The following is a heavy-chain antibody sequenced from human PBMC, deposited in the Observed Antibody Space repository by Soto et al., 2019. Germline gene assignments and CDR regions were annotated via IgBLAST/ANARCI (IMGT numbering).Heavy chain of an antibody. V-gene: IGHV3-33*01. J-gene: IGHJ3*02. CDR1: GFTFSSYG. D-gene: IGHD3-10*01. CDR2: IWNDGSNK. CDR3: AREGNAMVRGQDAFDI. Sequence: QVQLVESGGGVVQPGRSLRLSCAASGFTFSSYGMHWVRQAPGKGLERVAVIWNDGSNKYYADSVKGRFTMSRDNSKNTRYLQMNRGSAEDTAVYYCAREGNAMVRGQDAFDIWGNGRMVTVSS.